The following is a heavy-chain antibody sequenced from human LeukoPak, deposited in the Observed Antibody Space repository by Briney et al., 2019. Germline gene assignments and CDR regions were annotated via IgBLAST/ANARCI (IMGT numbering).Heavy chain of an antibody. D-gene: IGHD1-26*01. J-gene: IGHJ4*02. Sequence: GGSLRLSCAASGFTFSSYAMSWVRQAPGKGLEWVSTISGSGGTIKYADSVEGRFTISRDNSKNTLYLQMNNLRGEDTALYYCAKHRGGSYSAIDYWGQGTLVTVSS. V-gene: IGHV3-23*01. CDR2: ISGSGGTI. CDR1: GFTFSSYA. CDR3: AKHRGGSYSAIDY.